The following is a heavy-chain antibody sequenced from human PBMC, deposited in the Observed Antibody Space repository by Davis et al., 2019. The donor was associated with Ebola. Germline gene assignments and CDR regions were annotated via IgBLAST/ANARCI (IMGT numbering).Heavy chain of an antibody. CDR2: TYYRSKWYN. CDR3: ARSGSVDIVATTRRGNYYYGMDV. V-gene: IGHV6-1*01. J-gene: IGHJ6*02. Sequence: MPSETLSLTCAISGDSVSSNSAAWNWIRQSPSRGLEWLGRTYYRSKWYNDYAVSVKSRITINPDTSKNQFSLQLNSVTPEDTAVYYCARSGSVDIVATTRRGNYYYGMDVWGQGTTVTVSS. D-gene: IGHD5-12*01. CDR1: GDSVSSNSAA.